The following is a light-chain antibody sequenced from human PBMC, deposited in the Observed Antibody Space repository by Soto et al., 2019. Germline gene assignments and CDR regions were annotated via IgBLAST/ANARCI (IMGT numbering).Light chain of an antibody. CDR2: GAS. V-gene: IGKV3-20*01. CDR3: QQYGSSPSIT. CDR1: QSVSSSS. J-gene: IGKJ5*01. Sequence: EIVLTQSPGTLSLSPGERGTLSCRASQSVSSSSLAWYQQKPGQAPRLLIYGASSRATGIPDRFSGSGSGTDFTLTISRLEPEDFAVYYCQQYGSSPSITFGQGTRLEIK.